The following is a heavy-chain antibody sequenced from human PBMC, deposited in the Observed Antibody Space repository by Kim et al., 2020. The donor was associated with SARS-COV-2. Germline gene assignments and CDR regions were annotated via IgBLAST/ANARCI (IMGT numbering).Heavy chain of an antibody. V-gene: IGHV5-51*01. CDR2: IYPGDSDT. CDR3: ARQNYYYGSGRDFFDY. CDR1: GYSFTSYW. Sequence: GESLKISCKGSGYSFTSYWIGWVRQMPGKGLEWMGIIYPGDSDTRYSPSFQGQVTISADKSISTAYLQWSSLKASDTAMYYCARQNYYYGSGRDFFDYWGQGTRVTVSS. D-gene: IGHD3-10*01. J-gene: IGHJ4*02.